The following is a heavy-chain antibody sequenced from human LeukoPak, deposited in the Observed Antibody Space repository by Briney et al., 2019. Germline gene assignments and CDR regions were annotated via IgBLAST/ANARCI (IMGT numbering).Heavy chain of an antibody. CDR3: ARNPKIVGASLGY. CDR1: GFTFSSYS. J-gene: IGHJ4*02. D-gene: IGHD1-26*01. Sequence: GGSLKLSCSASGFTFSSYSMNWVRQAPGKGLEWVSSISSSSSYIYYADSVKGRFAISRDNAKNSLYLQMNSLRAEDTAVYYCARNPKIVGASLGYWGQGTLVTVSS. V-gene: IGHV3-21*01. CDR2: ISSSSSYI.